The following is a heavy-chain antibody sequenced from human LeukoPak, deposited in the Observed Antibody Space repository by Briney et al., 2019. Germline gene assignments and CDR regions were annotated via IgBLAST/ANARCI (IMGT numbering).Heavy chain of an antibody. V-gene: IGHV1-2*02. CDR2: INPNSGGT. Sequence: ASVKVSCKASGYTFTGYYMHWVRQAPGQGLEWMGWINPNSGGTNYAQKFQGRVAMTRDTSISTAYMELSRLRSDDTAVYYCRTDRYGDYGDYIDYWGQGTLVTVSS. J-gene: IGHJ4*02. D-gene: IGHD4-17*01. CDR1: GYTFTGYY. CDR3: RTDRYGDYGDYIDY.